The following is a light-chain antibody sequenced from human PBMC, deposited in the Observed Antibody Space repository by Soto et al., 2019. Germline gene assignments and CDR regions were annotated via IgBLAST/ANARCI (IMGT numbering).Light chain of an antibody. J-gene: IGKJ4*01. V-gene: IGKV1-33*01. Sequence: DIQMTQSPSSLSASVGDRVTITCQASQDIKNYLNWYQQKPGKAPKLLIYEASNLKAGVPSRFSGSGSGRSFTFTISSLQPEDIATYYCQQCDDFITFGGGTRIEIK. CDR3: QQCDDFIT. CDR1: QDIKNY. CDR2: EAS.